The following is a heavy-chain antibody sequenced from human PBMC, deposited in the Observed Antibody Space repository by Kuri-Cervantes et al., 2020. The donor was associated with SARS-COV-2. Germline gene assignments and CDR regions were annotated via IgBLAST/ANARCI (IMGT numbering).Heavy chain of an antibody. CDR1: GYTFTGYY. Sequence: ASVKVSCKASGYTFTGYYMHWVRQAPGKGLEWMGGFDPEDGETIYAQKFQGRVTMTEDTSTDTAYMELSSLRSEDTAVYYCATGTFTVTPDHWGQGTLVTVSS. V-gene: IGHV1-24*01. CDR3: ATGTFTVTPDH. D-gene: IGHD4-17*01. J-gene: IGHJ4*02. CDR2: FDPEDGET.